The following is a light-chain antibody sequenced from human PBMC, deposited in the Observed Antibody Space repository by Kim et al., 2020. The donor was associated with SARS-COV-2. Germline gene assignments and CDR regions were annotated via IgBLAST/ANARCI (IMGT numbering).Light chain of an antibody. CDR3: LQHNTYPLT. CDR1: QDIRND. J-gene: IGKJ5*01. Sequence: ASVGDRVTITCLASQDIRNDLGWYQQNPGRAPKRLIYGASSLQSGVPSRFSGSGSGTEFTLTISSVQPEDFATYFCLQHNTYPLTFGQGTRLEIK. V-gene: IGKV1-17*01. CDR2: GAS.